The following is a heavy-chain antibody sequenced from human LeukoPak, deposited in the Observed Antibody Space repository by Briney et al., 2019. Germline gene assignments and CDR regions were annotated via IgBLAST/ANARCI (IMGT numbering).Heavy chain of an antibody. CDR1: GFPFSSFY. D-gene: IGHD6-19*01. V-gene: IGHV3-74*01. Sequence: GGSLTLSCAASGFPFSSFYLHWVRQAPGKGLVWVSRINADGSLTNYADSVKGRFTVFRDNARNTLYLQMNSLRAEDTAVYYCAKDYEQWLDDAFDYWGQGTLVTVSS. CDR2: INADGSLT. CDR3: AKDYEQWLDDAFDY. J-gene: IGHJ4*02.